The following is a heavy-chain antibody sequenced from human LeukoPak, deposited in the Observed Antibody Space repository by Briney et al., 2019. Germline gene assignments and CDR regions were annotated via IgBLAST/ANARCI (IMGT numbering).Heavy chain of an antibody. V-gene: IGHV4-4*07. CDR3: ARVAARGSSPRSWFDP. Sequence: SETLSLACAVSGASISSYYWTWIRQPAGKGLEWIGRIYTSGSTNYNPSLKSRVTISVDTSKNQFSLKLSSVTAADTAVYYCARVAARGSSPRSWFDPWGQGTLVTVSS. J-gene: IGHJ5*02. CDR2: IYTSGST. CDR1: GASISSYY. D-gene: IGHD6-6*01.